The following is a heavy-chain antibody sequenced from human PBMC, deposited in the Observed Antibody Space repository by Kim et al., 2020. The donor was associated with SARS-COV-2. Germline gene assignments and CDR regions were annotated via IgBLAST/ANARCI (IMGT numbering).Heavy chain of an antibody. CDR3: AKGSVVPDY. CDR2: GST. J-gene: IGHJ4*02. V-gene: IGHV3-23*01. Sequence: GSTDYADSVKGRFTISRDNSKNTLYLQMNSLRAEDTAVYYCAKGSVVPDYWGQGTLVTVSS. D-gene: IGHD2-15*01.